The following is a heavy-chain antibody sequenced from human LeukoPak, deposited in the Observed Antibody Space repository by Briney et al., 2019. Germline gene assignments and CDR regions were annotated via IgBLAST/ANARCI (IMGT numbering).Heavy chain of an antibody. D-gene: IGHD1-26*01. V-gene: IGHV3-23*01. CDR2: ISDSGGNT. CDR1: GFTLNNHA. Sequence: GASLRLSCAASGFTLNNHAMSWVRQAPGKGLEWVSAISDSGGNTYYADSVGGRFTISRDTSRNTLYVQINSLRAEDTAVYYCASPKGGRYHEGFDYWGQGTLVTVSS. J-gene: IGHJ4*02. CDR3: ASPKGGRYHEGFDY.